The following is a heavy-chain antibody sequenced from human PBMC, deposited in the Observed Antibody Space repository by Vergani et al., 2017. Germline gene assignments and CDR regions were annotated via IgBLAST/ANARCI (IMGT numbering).Heavy chain of an antibody. J-gene: IGHJ4*02. CDR2: ISSSISYI. CDR3: ARANQDYYDSSGYFY. CDR1: GFTFSSYS. V-gene: IGHV3-21*01. D-gene: IGHD3-22*01. Sequence: EVQLVESGGGLVKPGGSLRLSCAASGFTFSSYSMNWVRQAPGKGLEWVSSISSSISYIYYADSVKGRFTISRDNAKNSLYLQMNSLRAEDTAVYYCARANQDYYDSSGYFYWGQGTLVTVSS.